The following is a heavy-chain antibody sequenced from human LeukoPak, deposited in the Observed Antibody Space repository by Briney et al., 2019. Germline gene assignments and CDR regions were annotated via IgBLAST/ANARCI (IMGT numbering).Heavy chain of an antibody. V-gene: IGHV4-59*01. J-gene: IGHJ6*02. Sequence: PSETLSLTCTVSGGSISSYYWSWIRQPPGKGLEWIGYIYYSGSTNYNPSLKSRVTISVDTSKNQFSLKLSSVTAADAAVYYCARACGGDCFYYYGMDVWGQGTTVTVSS. CDR1: GGSISSYY. CDR3: ARACGGDCFYYYGMDV. CDR2: IYYSGST. D-gene: IGHD2-21*02.